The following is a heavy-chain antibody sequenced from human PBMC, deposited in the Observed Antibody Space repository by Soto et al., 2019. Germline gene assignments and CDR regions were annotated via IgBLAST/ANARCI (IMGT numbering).Heavy chain of an antibody. Sequence: PSETLSLTCAVYGGSFSCYYWRWIRQPPGKGLEWIEEINHSVSTNYNPSLESRLTMSVDRSKNQFSLRLTSVTAADTAVYFCGRDLTSNANCIDPWGQGTLVTVSS. CDR1: GGSFSCYY. J-gene: IGHJ5*02. CDR3: GRDLTSNANCIDP. D-gene: IGHD2-2*01. V-gene: IGHV4-34*01. CDR2: INHSVST.